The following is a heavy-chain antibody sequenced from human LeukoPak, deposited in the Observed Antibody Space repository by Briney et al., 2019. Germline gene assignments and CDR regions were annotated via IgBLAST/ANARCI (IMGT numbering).Heavy chain of an antibody. J-gene: IGHJ4*02. CDR2: IYYSGST. D-gene: IGHD6-19*01. CDR3: ASTIAVSDFFGIDY. CDR1: GGSISNSSYY. Sequence: SETLSLTCTVSGGSISNSSYYWGWIRQPPGKGLEWIGSIYYSGSTYYNPSLKSRVTISVDTSKNQFSLKLSSVTAADTAVYYCASTIAVSDFFGIDYWGQGTLVTVSS. V-gene: IGHV4-39*01.